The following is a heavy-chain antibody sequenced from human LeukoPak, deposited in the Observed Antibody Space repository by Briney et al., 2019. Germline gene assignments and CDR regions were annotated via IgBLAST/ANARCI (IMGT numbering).Heavy chain of an antibody. D-gene: IGHD6-19*01. V-gene: IGHV3-9*01. CDR1: GFTFDDYA. CDR2: ISWNSGSI. CDR3: AKDISDSSGWFYYYGMDV. J-gene: IGHJ6*02. Sequence: PGGSLRLSCAASGFTFDDYAMHWVRQAPGKGLEWVSGISWNSGSIGYADSVKGRFTISRDNSKNTLYLQMNSLRAEDTAVYYCAKDISDSSGWFYYYGMDVWGQGTTVTVSS.